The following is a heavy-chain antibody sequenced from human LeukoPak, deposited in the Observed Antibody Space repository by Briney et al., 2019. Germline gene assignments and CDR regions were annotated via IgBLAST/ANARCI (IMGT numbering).Heavy chain of an antibody. CDR3: ARAWDYYDSSGYYYDAFDI. J-gene: IGHJ3*02. V-gene: IGHV3-21*01. CDR1: GFTFSSYS. CDR2: ISSSSSYI. Sequence: PGGSLRLSCAASGFTFSSYSMNWVRQAPGKGLEWVSSISSSSSYIYYADSVKGRFTISRDNAKNSLYLQMNSPRAEDTAVYYCARAWDYYDSSGYYYDAFDIWGQGTMVTVSS. D-gene: IGHD3-22*01.